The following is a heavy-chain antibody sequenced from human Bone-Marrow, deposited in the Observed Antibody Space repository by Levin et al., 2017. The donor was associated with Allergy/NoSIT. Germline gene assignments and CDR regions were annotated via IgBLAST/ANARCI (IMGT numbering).Heavy chain of an antibody. V-gene: IGHV4-59*01. CDR2: IYYSWST. J-gene: IGHJ4*02. D-gene: IGHD3-3*01. CDR1: GGSISSYY. CDR3: ARVRGTIFGVAAYPRYFDY. Sequence: GSLRLSCTVSGGSISSYYWSWIRQLPGKGLEWIGYIYYSWSTNYNPSLKSRVTISVDTSKNQFSLKLSSVTAADTAVYYCARVRGTIFGVAAYPRYFDYWGQGTLVTVSS.